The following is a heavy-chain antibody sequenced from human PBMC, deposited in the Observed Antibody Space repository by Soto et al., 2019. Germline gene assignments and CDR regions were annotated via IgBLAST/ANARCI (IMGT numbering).Heavy chain of an antibody. Sequence: EVQLLESGGGLVQPGGSLRISCAASGFTFSAYAMSWVRQAPGRGLEWVSVMRGGGGRTHYADSVKGRFTVSRDNSKNTLYLQMSSLRVEDTAVYYCAKEADEGSSGFNHPFDPWGQGTQVTVSS. CDR3: AKEADEGSSGFNHPFDP. J-gene: IGHJ5*02. CDR2: MRGGGGRT. CDR1: GFTFSAYA. D-gene: IGHD6-19*01. V-gene: IGHV3-23*01.